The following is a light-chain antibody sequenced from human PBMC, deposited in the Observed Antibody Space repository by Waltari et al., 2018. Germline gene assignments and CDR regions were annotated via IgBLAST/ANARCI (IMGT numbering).Light chain of an antibody. J-gene: IGLJ2*01. Sequence: QLLLTQSPPASASLGASVKLTCTLHSAHSHYPVAWPPQQPEKGPRYLMLLNSDGSHIRGDGIPDRFSGSTSGAERYFTISSLQSDDEADYYCQTWGSGTVVFGGGTKLTVL. CDR2: LNSDGSH. CDR3: QTWGSGTVV. CDR1: SAHSHYP. V-gene: IGLV4-69*01.